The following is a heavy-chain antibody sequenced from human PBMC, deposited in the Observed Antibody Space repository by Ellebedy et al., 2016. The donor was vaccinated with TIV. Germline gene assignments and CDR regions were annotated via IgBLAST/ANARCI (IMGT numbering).Heavy chain of an antibody. CDR1: GGTFSNYV. D-gene: IGHD6-19*01. Sequence: AASVQVSCKASGGTFSNYVISCVRQAPGQGLEWMGRIIPILGIANYAQKFQGRVTITADKSTSTAYMELSSLRTEDTAVFYCARTVSYSSGWYGYWGQGTLVTVSS. J-gene: IGHJ4*02. V-gene: IGHV1-69*04. CDR3: ARTVSYSSGWYGY. CDR2: IIPILGIA.